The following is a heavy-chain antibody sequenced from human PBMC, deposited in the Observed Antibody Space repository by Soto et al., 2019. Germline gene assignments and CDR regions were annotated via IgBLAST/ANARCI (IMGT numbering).Heavy chain of an antibody. CDR3: ARDAGRPPWYYGTDV. CDR1: GFTFSSYA. J-gene: IGHJ6*02. Sequence: GGSLRLSCAASGFTFSSYAMHWVRQAPGKGLEWVAVISYDGSNKYYADSVKGRFTISRDNSKNTLYLQMNSLRAEDTAVYYCARDAGRPPWYYGTDVWGQGTTVTVSS. V-gene: IGHV3-30-3*01. CDR2: ISYDGSNK.